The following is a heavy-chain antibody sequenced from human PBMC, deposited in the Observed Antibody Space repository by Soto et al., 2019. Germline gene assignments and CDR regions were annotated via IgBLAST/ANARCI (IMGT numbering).Heavy chain of an antibody. Sequence: QVQLVQPGAEVRKPGASVKVSCKASGDIFTNFDFNWVRQATGQGLEWIGWMRANSGDTGHDQKFQGRVRMTRDTSMSTAYMELSSLRAEDTAVYYCARYIYGQGFQAWGQETLVFVSS. CDR1: GDIFTNFD. CDR3: ARYIYGQGFQA. V-gene: IGHV1-8*01. J-gene: IGHJ5*02. D-gene: IGHD3-3*02. CDR2: MRANSGDT.